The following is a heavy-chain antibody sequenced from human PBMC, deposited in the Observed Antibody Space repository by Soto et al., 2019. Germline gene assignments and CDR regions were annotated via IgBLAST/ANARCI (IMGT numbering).Heavy chain of an antibody. CDR1: GFTVSSNY. Sequence: GGSLRLSCAASGFTVSSNYMSWVRQAPGKGLEWVSVIHSGGSTYYADPVKGRFTISRDNSKNTLYLQMNSLRVEDAAVYYCARERFDTSGSKYLDYWGQGALVTVSS. CDR2: IHSGGST. J-gene: IGHJ4*02. CDR3: ARERFDTSGSKYLDY. D-gene: IGHD3-22*01. V-gene: IGHV3-53*01.